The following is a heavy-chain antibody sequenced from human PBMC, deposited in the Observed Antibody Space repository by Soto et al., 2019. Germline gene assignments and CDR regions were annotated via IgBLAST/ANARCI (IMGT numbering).Heavy chain of an antibody. Sequence: GGSLRLSCSASGFTFSSYAMHWVRQAPGKGLEYVSAISSNGGSTYYADSVKGRFTISRDNSKNTLYLQMSSLRAEDTAVYYCVKVYGLWGLRLGELSLYLYESLDYWGQGTLVTVSS. V-gene: IGHV3-64D*08. J-gene: IGHJ4*02. CDR1: GFTFSSYA. D-gene: IGHD3-16*02. CDR3: VKVYGLWGLRLGELSLYLYESLDY. CDR2: ISSNGGST.